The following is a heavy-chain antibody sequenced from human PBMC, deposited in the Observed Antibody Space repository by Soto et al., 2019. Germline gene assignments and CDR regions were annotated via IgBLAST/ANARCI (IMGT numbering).Heavy chain of an antibody. V-gene: IGHV4-39*01. CDR3: ARSLSSSWPHYYYYYGMDV. CDR1: GGSISSSSYY. Sequence: SETLSLTCTVSGGSISSSSYYWGWIRQPPGMGLEWIGSIYYSGSTYYNPSLKSRVTISVDTSKNQFSLKLSSVTAADTAVYYCARSLSSSWPHYYYYYGMDVWGQGTTVTVSS. J-gene: IGHJ6*02. CDR2: IYYSGST. D-gene: IGHD6-13*01.